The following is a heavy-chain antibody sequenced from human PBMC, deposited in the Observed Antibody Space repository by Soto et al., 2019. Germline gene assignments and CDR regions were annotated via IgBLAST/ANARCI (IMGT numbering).Heavy chain of an antibody. V-gene: IGHV3-9*01. CDR1: GFTCDDYA. CDR3: AKDHSSGYPILAEYFQH. CDR2: ISWNSGSI. Sequence: PGWSLRLSCAASGFTCDDYAMHWVRQAPGKGLEWVSGISWNSGSIGYADSVKGRFTISRDNAKNSLYLQMNSLRAEDTALYYCAKDHSSGYPILAEYFQHWGQGTLVTVSS. J-gene: IGHJ1*01. D-gene: IGHD3-22*01.